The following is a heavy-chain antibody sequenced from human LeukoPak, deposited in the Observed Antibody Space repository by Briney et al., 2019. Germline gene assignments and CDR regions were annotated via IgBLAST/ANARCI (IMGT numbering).Heavy chain of an antibody. D-gene: IGHD3-9*01. CDR1: GSTFNSYW. J-gene: IGHJ4*02. CDR3: ARLEDYDILTGFDY. CDR2: IKQDGSEK. V-gene: IGHV3-7*01. Sequence: GGSLRLSCAASGSTFNSYWMSWVRQAPGKGLEWVANIKQDGSEKYYVDSVKGRFTISRDNAKNSLYLQMNSLRAEDTALYYCARLEDYDILTGFDYWGQGTLVTVSS.